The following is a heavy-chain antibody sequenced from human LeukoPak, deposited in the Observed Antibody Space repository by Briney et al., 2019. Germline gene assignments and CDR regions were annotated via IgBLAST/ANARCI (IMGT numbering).Heavy chain of an antibody. CDR2: ISGSGGNT. CDR3: ARAGTIAVAGTFDY. J-gene: IGHJ4*02. Sequence: GGSLRLSCAASGFTFSNYAMSWVRQAPGKGLEWVSAISGSGGNTYYANSVKGRFTISRDNSKNTLYLQMNSLRAEDTAVYYCARAGTIAVAGTFDYWGQGTLVTVSS. D-gene: IGHD6-19*01. CDR1: GFTFSNYA. V-gene: IGHV3-23*01.